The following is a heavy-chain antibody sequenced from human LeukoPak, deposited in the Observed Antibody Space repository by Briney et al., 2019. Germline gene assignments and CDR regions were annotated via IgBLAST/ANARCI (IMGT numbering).Heavy chain of an antibody. CDR2: IYYSGST. V-gene: IGHV4-59*01. D-gene: IGHD3-22*01. J-gene: IGHJ4*02. CDR1: GGSISSDY. Sequence: SETLSLTCTVSGGSISSDYWSWIRQPPGKGLEWIGYIYYSGSTTYNPSLKSRVTISVDTSKNQFSLRLSSMTAADTAVYYCARLHYDTSGYYYFDSWGQGILVTVSS. CDR3: ARLHYDTSGYYYFDS.